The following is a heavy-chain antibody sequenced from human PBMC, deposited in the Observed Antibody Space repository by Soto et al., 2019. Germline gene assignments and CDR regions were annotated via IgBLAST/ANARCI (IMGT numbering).Heavy chain of an antibody. CDR2: IIPIFGTA. D-gene: IGHD3-10*01. J-gene: IGHJ5*02. Sequence: QVQLVQSGAEVKKPGSSVKVSCKASVGTFSRYAISWVRQAPGQGLEWMGGIIPIFGTANYAQKFQGRVTITADESTSTAYMELSSLRSEDTAVYYCARVDPSGRFPVVWFNPWGQGTLVTVSS. CDR3: ARVDPSGRFPVVWFNP. CDR1: VGTFSRYA. V-gene: IGHV1-69*01.